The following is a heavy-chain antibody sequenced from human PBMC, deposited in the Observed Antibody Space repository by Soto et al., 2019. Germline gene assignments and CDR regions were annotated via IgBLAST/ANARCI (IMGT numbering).Heavy chain of an antibody. CDR3: ARSITIFGVETPVFDY. Sequence: QLQLQESGPGLVKPSETLSLTCTVSGGSISSSSYYWGWIRQPPGKGLEWIGSIYYSGSTYYSPFLKTRVTISVDTSTNPFSLKLSSVTAADTAVYYCARSITIFGVETPVFDYWGPGTLVTVSS. CDR1: GGSISSSSYY. J-gene: IGHJ4*02. D-gene: IGHD3-3*01. CDR2: IYYSGST. V-gene: IGHV4-39*01.